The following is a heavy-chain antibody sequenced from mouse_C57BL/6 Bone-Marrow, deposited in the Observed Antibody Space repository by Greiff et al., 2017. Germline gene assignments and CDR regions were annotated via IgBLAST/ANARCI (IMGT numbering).Heavy chain of an antibody. CDR1: GYTFTSYG. CDR2: IYPRSGNT. Sequence: VKLVESGAELARPGASVKLSCKASGYTFTSYGISWVKQRTGQGLEWIGEIYPRSGNTYYNEKFKGKATLTADKSSSTAYMELRSLTSEDSAVYFCASAQATCMDYWGQGTSVTVSS. J-gene: IGHJ4*01. V-gene: IGHV1-81*01. D-gene: IGHD3-2*02. CDR3: ASAQATCMDY.